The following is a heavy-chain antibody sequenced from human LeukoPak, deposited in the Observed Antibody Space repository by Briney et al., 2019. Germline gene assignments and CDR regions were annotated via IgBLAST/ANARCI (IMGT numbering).Heavy chain of an antibody. J-gene: IGHJ4*02. CDR1: GGSISSSSYY. V-gene: IGHV4-39*01. Sequence: SETLSLTCTVSGGSISSSSYYWGWIRQPPGKGLEWIGGIYYSGSTYYNPSLKSRVTISVDTSKNQFSLKLSSVTAADAAVYYCARRFIAAVGDYFDYWGQGTLVTVSS. CDR3: ARRFIAAVGDYFDY. D-gene: IGHD6-13*01. CDR2: IYYSGST.